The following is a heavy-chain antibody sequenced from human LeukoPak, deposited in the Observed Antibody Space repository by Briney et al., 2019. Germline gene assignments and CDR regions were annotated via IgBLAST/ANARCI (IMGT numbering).Heavy chain of an antibody. J-gene: IGHJ4*02. D-gene: IGHD3-22*01. CDR1: GFTFSNAW. CDR2: IKRRSDGGTT. V-gene: IGHV3-15*01. Sequence: GGSLTLSCAASGFTFSNAWMSWVRQAPGKGLEGIGHIKRRSDGGTTDYAAPVKGRFTISRDDSKNTLYLQINSLKTEDTAVYYCTTVGLSGYYDSRGYYYFDYWGQGTLVTVSS. CDR3: TTVGLSGYYDSRGYYYFDY.